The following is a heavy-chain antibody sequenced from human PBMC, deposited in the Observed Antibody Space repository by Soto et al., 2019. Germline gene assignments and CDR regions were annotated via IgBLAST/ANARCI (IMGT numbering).Heavy chain of an antibody. CDR3: ARGPEDFWSGYYTGIADYYYYGMEV. CDR2: INHSGST. V-gene: IGHV4-34*01. D-gene: IGHD3-3*01. Sequence: SETLSLTCAVYGGSFSGYYWSWIRQPPGKGLEWIGEINHSGSTNYNPSLKSRVTISVDTSKNQFSLKLSSVTAADTAVYYCARGPEDFWSGYYTGIADYYYYGMEVWGQGTTVTVSS. CDR1: GGSFSGYY. J-gene: IGHJ6*02.